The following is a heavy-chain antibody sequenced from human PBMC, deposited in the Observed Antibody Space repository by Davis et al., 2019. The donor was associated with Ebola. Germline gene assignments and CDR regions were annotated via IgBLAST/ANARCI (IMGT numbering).Heavy chain of an antibody. CDR1: GASIISSSSY. J-gene: IGHJ5*02. V-gene: IGHV4-39*01. Sequence: SETLSLTCTVSGASIISSSSYWGWIRQPPRKGLEWIGSIHYSGITYYNPSLKSRVTISVDTSKNQFSLKLRSVTAADTAVYYCARQGWSGYSLRHWLDPWGRGTLVTVSS. CDR2: IHYSGIT. CDR3: ARQGWSGYSLRHWLDP. D-gene: IGHD3-3*01.